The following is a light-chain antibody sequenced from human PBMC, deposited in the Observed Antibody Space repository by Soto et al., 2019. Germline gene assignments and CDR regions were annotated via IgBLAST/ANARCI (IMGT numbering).Light chain of an antibody. J-gene: IGLJ2*01. Sequence: QSVLTQPASVSGSPGQSITISCAGTRGDIGAYDHVSWLQQLPGNAPKLMLYSVSYRPSGVSDRFSGSKSGNTASLTISGLQAEDEADHYCNSYTSSMAAVFGGGTKVTVL. CDR2: SVS. V-gene: IGLV2-14*03. CDR3: NSYTSSMAAV. CDR1: RGDIGAYDH.